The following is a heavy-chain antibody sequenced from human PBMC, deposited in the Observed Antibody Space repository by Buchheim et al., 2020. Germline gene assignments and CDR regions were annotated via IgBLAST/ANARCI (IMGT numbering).Heavy chain of an antibody. CDR3: AKGVGAQRPYYFEN. CDR2: ISDSGGST. J-gene: IGHJ4*02. Sequence: EVQLLESGGGLVQPGGSLRLSCAASGFTFASYAMSWVRQAPGKGLECVSGISDSGGSTYYADSVKGRFAISRGNSKDTLYLQISSLRAEDTAVYYCAKGVGAQRPYYFENWGQGTL. CDR1: GFTFASYA. V-gene: IGHV3-23*01. D-gene: IGHD1-26*01.